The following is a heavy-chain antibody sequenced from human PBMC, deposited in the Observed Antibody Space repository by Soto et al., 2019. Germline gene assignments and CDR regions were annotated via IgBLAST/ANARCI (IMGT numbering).Heavy chain of an antibody. CDR3: ARQGCTNGVCYRPAYYYYMDV. CDR2: IIPILGIA. D-gene: IGHD2-8*01. Sequence: ASVKVSCKASGGTFSSYTISWVRQAPGQGLEWMGRIIPILGIANYAQKIQGRVTITADKSISTAYLQWSSLKASDTAMYYCARQGCTNGVCYRPAYYYYMDVWGKGTTVTVSS. J-gene: IGHJ6*03. V-gene: IGHV1-69*02. CDR1: GGTFSSYT.